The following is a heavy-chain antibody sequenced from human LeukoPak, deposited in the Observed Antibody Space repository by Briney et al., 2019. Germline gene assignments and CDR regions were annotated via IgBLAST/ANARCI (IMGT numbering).Heavy chain of an antibody. J-gene: IGHJ3*02. D-gene: IGHD6-19*01. V-gene: IGHV3-30*18. CDR2: ISYDGSNK. CDR1: GFTFSYYG. Sequence: GGSLRLSCAASGFTFSYYGLHWVSQGPGKWMEWVAVISYDGSNKYYADSVKGRFTLSRDNSKNTLYLQMNSLRAEDTAVYYCAKQCGGSDWFDAFDIWGQGTMVTVSS. CDR3: AKQCGGSDWFDAFDI.